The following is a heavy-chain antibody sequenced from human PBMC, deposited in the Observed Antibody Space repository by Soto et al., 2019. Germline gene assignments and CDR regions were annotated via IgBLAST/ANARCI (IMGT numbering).Heavy chain of an antibody. J-gene: IGHJ4*02. CDR1: GFTFSSYG. CDR2: ISYDGSNK. CDR3: AREVVAPTLSPNFDY. D-gene: IGHD2-15*01. V-gene: IGHV3-30-3*01. Sequence: QVQLVESGGGVVQPGRSLRLSCAASGFTFSSYGMHWVRQAPGKGLEWVAVISYDGSNKYYADSVKGRFTISRDNSKNTLYLQMNSLRAEDTAVYYFAREVVAPTLSPNFDYWGQGTLVTVSS.